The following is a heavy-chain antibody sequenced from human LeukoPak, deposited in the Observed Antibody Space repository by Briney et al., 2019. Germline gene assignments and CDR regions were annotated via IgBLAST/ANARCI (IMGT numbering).Heavy chain of an antibody. CDR3: ARHDNDDDFDY. V-gene: IGHV7-4-1*02. CDR2: INMYTANP. D-gene: IGHD3-16*01. Sequence: ASVKVPRKASGYPFPRYAIKWLRQAPGPGPEWMGWINMYTANPAYAQGFTERFVFSLDTSVTTAYLQISNLKTEDTAVYYCARHDNDDDFDYWGQGTLVTVSS. CDR1: GYPFPRYA. J-gene: IGHJ4*02.